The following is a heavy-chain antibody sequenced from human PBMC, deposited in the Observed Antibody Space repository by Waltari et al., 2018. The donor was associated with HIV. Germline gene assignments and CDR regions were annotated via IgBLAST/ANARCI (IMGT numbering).Heavy chain of an antibody. D-gene: IGHD1-1*01. CDR2: VYYSGIT. CDR1: GGSVSSISYY. Sequence: QLQLQESGPGLVKPSETLSLTCTVSGGSVSSISYYWGWIRQPPGKGLEWIGTVYYSGITYYNPSLMGRVTISVDTSKNQFSLKLTSVTAADTALYYCARDQGGRLRTGAAAEFDYWGQGTLVTVSS. J-gene: IGHJ4*02. CDR3: ARDQGGRLRTGAAAEFDY. V-gene: IGHV4-39*07.